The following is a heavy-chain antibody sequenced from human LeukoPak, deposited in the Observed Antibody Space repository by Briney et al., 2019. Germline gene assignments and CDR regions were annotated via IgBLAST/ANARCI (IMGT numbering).Heavy chain of an antibody. J-gene: IGHJ4*02. D-gene: IGHD2/OR15-2a*01. CDR2: ISYDGSNK. V-gene: IGHV3-30*03. Sequence: GGSLRLSCAASGFTFSSSSMNWVRQAPGKGLEWVAVISYDGSNKYYADSVKGRFTVSRDNAKKSMYLQMNSLRVEDTAVYYCARILVSGWGQGTLVTVSS. CDR3: ARILVSG. CDR1: GFTFSSSS.